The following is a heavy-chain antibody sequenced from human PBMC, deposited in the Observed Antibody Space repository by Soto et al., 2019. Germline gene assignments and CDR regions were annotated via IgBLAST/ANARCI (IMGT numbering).Heavy chain of an antibody. CDR2: IYPGDSDT. Sequence: GESLKISCKGSGYSFTSYWIGWVRQMPGKGLEWMGIIYPGDSDTRYSPSFQGQVTISADKSISTAYLQWSSLKASDTAMYYCARHGITGTTYYYYYGMDDWGQGTTVTVSS. D-gene: IGHD1-20*01. CDR1: GYSFTSYW. V-gene: IGHV5-51*01. J-gene: IGHJ6*02. CDR3: ARHGITGTTYYYYYGMDD.